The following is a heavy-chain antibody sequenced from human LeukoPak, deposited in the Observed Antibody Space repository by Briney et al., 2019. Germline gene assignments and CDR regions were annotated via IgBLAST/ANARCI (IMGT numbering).Heavy chain of an antibody. CDR2: IYSSGST. D-gene: IGHD2-2*01. CDR1: GGSTISYY. V-gene: IGHV4-4*07. J-gene: IGHJ4*02. Sequence: PSETLSLTCSVSGGSTISYYWSWIRQSGGKGLEWIGRIYSSGSTVYNPSLNSQLTMSIDTSKNQFSLTLKSVTATDTAVYYCARVKASSTSWTFDQWGQGALVAVSS. CDR3: ARVKASSTSWTFDQ.